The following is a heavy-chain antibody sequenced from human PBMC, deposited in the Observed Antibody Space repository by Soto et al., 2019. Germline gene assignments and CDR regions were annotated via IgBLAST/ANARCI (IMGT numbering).Heavy chain of an antibody. CDR3: ASHRTFWPFDY. Sequence: SETLSLTCTVSGGSIISYYWSWIRQPPGKGLEWIGSISYSGSTYYNPSLKSRLTISVDTSKNQFSLSLRSVTAADTAVYYCASHRTFWPFDYWGQGTVVTVSS. V-gene: IGHV4-59*05. CDR2: ISYSGST. CDR1: GGSIISYY. D-gene: IGHD3-16*02. J-gene: IGHJ4*02.